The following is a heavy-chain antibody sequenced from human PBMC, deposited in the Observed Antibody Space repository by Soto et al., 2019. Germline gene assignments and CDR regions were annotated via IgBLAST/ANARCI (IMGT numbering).Heavy chain of an antibody. CDR3: ARRKERSGPHYFDY. J-gene: IGHJ4*02. CDR2: MNPYSGNT. Sequence: ASVKVSCKASGYTFTTYDISWVRQATGQGLEWMGWMNPYSGNTGFAQKFQGRVTVTRNASISTVYMELSGLRPDDTAVYYCARRKERSGPHYFDYWGQGSLVTVSS. V-gene: IGHV1-8*01. D-gene: IGHD6-25*01. CDR1: GYTFTTYD.